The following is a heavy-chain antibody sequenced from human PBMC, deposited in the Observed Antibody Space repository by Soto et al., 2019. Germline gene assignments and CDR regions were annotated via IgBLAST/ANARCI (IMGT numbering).Heavy chain of an antibody. CDR1: GESFSGYY. CDR2: INHSGST. CDR3: ARLVNY. J-gene: IGHJ4*02. Sequence: PSETLSLTCAVYGESFSGYYWSWIRQPPGKGLEWIGEINHSGSTNYNPSLKSRVTISVDTSKNQFSLKLSSVTAADTAVYYCARLVNYWGQGTLVTVTS. V-gene: IGHV4-34*01.